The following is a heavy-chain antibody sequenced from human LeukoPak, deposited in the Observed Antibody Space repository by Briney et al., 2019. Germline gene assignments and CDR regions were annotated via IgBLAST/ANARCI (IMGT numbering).Heavy chain of an antibody. J-gene: IGHJ4*02. CDR2: IYYSEST. V-gene: IGHV4-59*01. CDR3: ARDLWSTGAGVFVF. Sequence: SETLTLTCTVSSGSISSYCWCWIRHPPGKGLERIWYIYYSESTNYNPSLKSRVTISVDTSNIQFSLKLSSVTAADTAVYYCARDLWSTGAGVFVFWGQRALVAVSS. D-gene: IGHD2-21*01. CDR1: SGSISSYC.